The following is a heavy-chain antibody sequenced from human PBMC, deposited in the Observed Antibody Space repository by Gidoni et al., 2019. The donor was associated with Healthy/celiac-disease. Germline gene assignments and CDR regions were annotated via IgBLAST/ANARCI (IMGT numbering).Heavy chain of an antibody. D-gene: IGHD6-13*01. Sequence: QVQLVESGGGVVQPGRSLRLSCAASGFPFSSYGMHWVRQAPGKGLEWVAVISYDGSNKYYADSVKGRFTISRDNSKNTLYLQMNSLRAEDTAVYYCAKPERYSSSSRFDYWGQGTLVTVSS. V-gene: IGHV3-30*18. J-gene: IGHJ4*02. CDR1: GFPFSSYG. CDR3: AKPERYSSSSRFDY. CDR2: ISYDGSNK.